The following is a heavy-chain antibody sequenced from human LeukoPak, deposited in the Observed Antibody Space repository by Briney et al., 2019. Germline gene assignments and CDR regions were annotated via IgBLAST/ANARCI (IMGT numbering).Heavy chain of an antibody. D-gene: IGHD2-8*01. CDR1: GYTFTDYH. V-gene: IGHV1-2*02. Sequence: ASVKVSCKSFGYTFTDYHMHWVRQAPGQGLEWMGWINPNSGDTNYAQKFQGRVTMTRDTTISTAYMELSRLRSDDTAVFYCATLMAHLDYWGQGTLVTVSS. CDR2: INPNSGDT. CDR3: ATLMAHLDY. J-gene: IGHJ4*02.